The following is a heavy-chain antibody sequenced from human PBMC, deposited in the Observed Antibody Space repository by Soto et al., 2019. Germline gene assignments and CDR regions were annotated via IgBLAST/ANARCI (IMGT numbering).Heavy chain of an antibody. J-gene: IGHJ6*04. CDR1: GFTFGDYA. V-gene: IGHV3-49*03. CDR3: TRVFGDYIYYYNCTDV. D-gene: IGHD3-3*01. Sequence: GGSLRLSCTASGFTFGDYAMSWFRQAPGKGLEWVGFIRSKAYGGTTEYAASVKGRFTISRDDSKSIAYLQMNSLKTEDTAVYYCTRVFGDYIYYYNCTDVWGKGTTVTGSS. CDR2: IRSKAYGGTT.